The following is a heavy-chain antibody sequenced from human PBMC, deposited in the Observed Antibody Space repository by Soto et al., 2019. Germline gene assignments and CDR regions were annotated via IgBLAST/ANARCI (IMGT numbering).Heavy chain of an antibody. Sequence: PGGSLRLSCAAPGFTFSSYWMSWVRQAPGKGLEWVANIKQDGSEKYYVDSVKGRFTISRDNAKNSLYLQMNSLRAEDTAVYYCARDSAQFAPTTVTTYWGQGTLVTVS. D-gene: IGHD4-17*01. CDR1: GFTFSSYW. J-gene: IGHJ4*02. CDR3: ARDSAQFAPTTVTTY. V-gene: IGHV3-7*03. CDR2: IKQDGSEK.